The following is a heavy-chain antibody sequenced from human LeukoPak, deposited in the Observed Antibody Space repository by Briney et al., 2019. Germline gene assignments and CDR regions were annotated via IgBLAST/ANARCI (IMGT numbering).Heavy chain of an antibody. CDR2: ISSSSSTI. CDR1: GFTFSSYS. V-gene: IGHV3-48*01. J-gene: IGHJ4*02. Sequence: GGSLRLSCAASGFTFSSYSMNWVRQAPGKGLEWVSYISSSSSTIYYADSVKGRFTISRDNAKNSLYLQMNSLRAEDTAVYYCARLRGTALDYRGQGTLVTVSS. CDR3: ARLRGTALDY.